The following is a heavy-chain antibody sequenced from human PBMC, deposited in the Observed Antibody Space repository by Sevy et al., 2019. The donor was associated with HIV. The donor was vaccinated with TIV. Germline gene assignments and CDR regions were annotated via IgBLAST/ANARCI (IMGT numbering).Heavy chain of an antibody. Sequence: GGSLRLSCAASGFTVSSNYMSWVRQAPGKGLEWVSVIYSGGSTYYADSVKDRFTISRDNSKNTLYLQMNSLRAEDTAVYYCARGMWNYYDSSGYYHGMDVWGQGTTVTVSS. V-gene: IGHV3-53*01. D-gene: IGHD3-22*01. J-gene: IGHJ6*02. CDR1: GFTVSSNY. CDR3: ARGMWNYYDSSGYYHGMDV. CDR2: IYSGGST.